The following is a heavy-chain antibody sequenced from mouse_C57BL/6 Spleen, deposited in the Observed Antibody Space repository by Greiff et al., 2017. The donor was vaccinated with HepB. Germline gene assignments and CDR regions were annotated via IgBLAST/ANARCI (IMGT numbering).Heavy chain of an antibody. Sequence: DVKLVESGAELVKPGASVKLSCTASGFNIKDYYMHWVKQRTEQGLEWIGRIDPEDGETKSAPKFQGKATITADTSSNTAYLQLSSLTSEDTAVYYCARGGSTTVVAGNWYFDVWGTGTTVTVSS. CDR2: IDPEDGET. V-gene: IGHV14-2*01. CDR1: GFNIKDYY. D-gene: IGHD1-1*01. CDR3: ARGGSTTVVAGNWYFDV. J-gene: IGHJ1*03.